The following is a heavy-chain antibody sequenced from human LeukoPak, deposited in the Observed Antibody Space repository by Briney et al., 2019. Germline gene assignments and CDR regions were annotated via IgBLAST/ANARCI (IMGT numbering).Heavy chain of an antibody. D-gene: IGHD1-26*01. J-gene: IGHJ4*02. Sequence: SETLSLTCAVYGVSFSGYYWSWIRQPPGKGLEWIGEINHSGSTNYNPSLKSRVTISVDTSKNQFSLKLSSVTAADTAVYYCARGRGGSYGYLGQGTLVTVSS. CDR3: ARGRGGSYGY. V-gene: IGHV4-34*01. CDR1: GVSFSGYY. CDR2: INHSGST.